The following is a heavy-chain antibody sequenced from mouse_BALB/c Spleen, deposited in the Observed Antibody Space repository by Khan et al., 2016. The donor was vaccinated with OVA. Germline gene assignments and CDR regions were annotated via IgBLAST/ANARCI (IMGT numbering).Heavy chain of an antibody. CDR1: GFTFSYYR. Sequence: VQLVETGGGLVRPGNSLKLSCVTSGFTFSYYRMHWLRQFPGKRLEWIAVITVTSDNSEANYAESVKGRFTISRDDSKSSVYLQLNRLREEDSATYYCSRGGYYYGTPFDYWGQGTTLTVSS. V-gene: IGHV13-2*02. CDR3: SRGGYYYGTPFDY. CDR2: ITVTSDNSEA. J-gene: IGHJ2*01. D-gene: IGHD1-1*01.